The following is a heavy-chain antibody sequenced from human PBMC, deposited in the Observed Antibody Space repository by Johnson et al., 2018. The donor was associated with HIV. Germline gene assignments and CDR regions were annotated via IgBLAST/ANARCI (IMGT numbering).Heavy chain of an antibody. CDR3: ARTLKWELGLPDWDAFDI. V-gene: IGHV3-30*04. CDR1: GFTFSSYA. D-gene: IGHD1-26*01. J-gene: IGHJ3*02. CDR2: ISYDGSNK. Sequence: QVQLVESGGGVVQPGRSLRLSCAASGFTFSSYAMHWVRQAPGKGLEWVAVISYDGSNKYYADSGKGRFTISRDNSKNSLYLQMNSLRAEDTAVYYCARTLKWELGLPDWDAFDIWGQGTMVTVSS.